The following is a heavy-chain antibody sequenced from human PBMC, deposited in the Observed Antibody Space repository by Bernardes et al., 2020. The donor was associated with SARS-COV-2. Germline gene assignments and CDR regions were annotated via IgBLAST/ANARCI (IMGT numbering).Heavy chain of an antibody. Sequence: SETLSLTYIVSGGSIGSDGYYWGWIRQPPGKGLEWIGSIYYVVSTNYNPSLKSRVTISVDTSKNQFSLKVSSVTAADTAVYYCARHTTPTRYTSGWYDVGYYGMDVWGQGTTVTVSS. V-gene: IGHV4-39*01. CDR1: GGSIGSDGYY. J-gene: IGHJ6*02. CDR3: ARHTTPTRYTSGWYDVGYYGMDV. D-gene: IGHD6-13*01. CDR2: IYYVVST.